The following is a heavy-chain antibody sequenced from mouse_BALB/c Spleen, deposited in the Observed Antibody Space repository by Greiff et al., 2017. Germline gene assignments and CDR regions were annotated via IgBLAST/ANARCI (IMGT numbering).Heavy chain of an antibody. J-gene: IGHJ2*01. Sequence: VQLQQSGAELVKPGASVTLSCTASGFYIKDTYMHWVKQRPAQGLEWIGRIDPANGNTKYDPKFQGKATITADTSSNTAYLQLSSLTSEDTAVYYCARGSYYPYWGQGTTLTVSA. CDR1: GFYIKDTY. D-gene: IGHD2-12*01. CDR3: ARGSYYPY. CDR2: IDPANGNT. V-gene: IGHV14-3*02.